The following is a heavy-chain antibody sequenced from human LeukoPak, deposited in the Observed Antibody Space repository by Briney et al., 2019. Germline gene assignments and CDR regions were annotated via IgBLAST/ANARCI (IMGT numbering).Heavy chain of an antibody. Sequence: SETLSLTCTVSGGSISSYYWSWIRQPPGKGLEWIGYIYYSGSTNYNPSLKSRVTISVDRSKNQFSLKLSSVTAADTAVYYCARAACGGDCYGYYYYGMDVWGQGTTVTVSS. V-gene: IGHV4-59*12. CDR2: IYYSGST. D-gene: IGHD2-21*02. CDR1: GGSISSYY. CDR3: ARAACGGDCYGYYYYGMDV. J-gene: IGHJ6*02.